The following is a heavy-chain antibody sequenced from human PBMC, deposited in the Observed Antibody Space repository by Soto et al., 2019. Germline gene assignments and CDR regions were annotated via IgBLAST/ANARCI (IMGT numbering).Heavy chain of an antibody. J-gene: IGHJ4*02. CDR2: IWYDGSNT. D-gene: IGHD7-27*01. Sequence: PGGSLRLSCAASGFIFSSFGMHWVRQAPGKGLEWVAHIWYDGSNTYYADSVKGRFTISRDDSRNTLYLQMNSLRAEDTAVYPCVRDLLGSGGHFDYWGQGTPVTVSS. CDR3: VRDLLGSGGHFDY. CDR1: GFIFSSFG. V-gene: IGHV3-33*01.